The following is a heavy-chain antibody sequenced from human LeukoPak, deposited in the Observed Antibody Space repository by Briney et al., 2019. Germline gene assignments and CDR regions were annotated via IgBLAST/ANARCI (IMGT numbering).Heavy chain of an antibody. Sequence: GASVKVSCKVSGYTLTELSMHWVRQAPGKGLEWMGGFDPEDGETIYAQKFQGRVTMTEDTSTDTAYMELSSLRSEDTAVYYCATAYRYSGSWYLGSPMDVWGKGTTVTVSS. CDR2: FDPEDGET. J-gene: IGHJ6*03. V-gene: IGHV1-24*01. CDR1: GYTLTELS. D-gene: IGHD6-13*01. CDR3: ATAYRYSGSWYLGSPMDV.